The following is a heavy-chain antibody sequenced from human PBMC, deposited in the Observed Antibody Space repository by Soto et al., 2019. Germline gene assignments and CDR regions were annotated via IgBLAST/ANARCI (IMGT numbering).Heavy chain of an antibody. Sequence: GGSLRLSCAASGFTFSSYAMSWVRQAPGKGLEWVSAISGSGGSTYYADSVKGRFTISRDNSKNTLYLQMNSLRADDTAVYYCAIRTDGGVYQHWGQGTLVTVSS. CDR2: ISGSGGST. D-gene: IGHD4-17*01. CDR1: GFTFSSYA. CDR3: AIRTDGGVYQH. J-gene: IGHJ4*02. V-gene: IGHV3-23*01.